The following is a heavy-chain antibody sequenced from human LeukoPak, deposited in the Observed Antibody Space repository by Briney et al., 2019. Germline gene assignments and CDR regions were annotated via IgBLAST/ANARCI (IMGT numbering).Heavy chain of an antibody. CDR2: INPNSGGT. CDR3: ARQEYFDWLLPLDY. Sequence: ASVTVSCKASGYTFTGYYMHWVRQAPGQGLEWMGWINPNSGGTNYAQKFQGRVTMTRDTSISTAYMELSRLRSDDTAVNYCARQEYFDWLLPLDYWGQGTLVTVSS. CDR1: GYTFTGYY. D-gene: IGHD3-9*01. V-gene: IGHV1-2*02. J-gene: IGHJ4*02.